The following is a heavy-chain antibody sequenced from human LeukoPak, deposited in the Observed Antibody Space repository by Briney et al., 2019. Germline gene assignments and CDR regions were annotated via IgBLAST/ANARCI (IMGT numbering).Heavy chain of an antibody. D-gene: IGHD5-18*01. Sequence: PSETLSLTCAVSGYSISSGYYWGWIRQPPGKGLEWIGSIYHSGSTYYNPSLKSRVTISVDTSKNQFSLKLSSVTAADTAVYYCARVDTAMFDPLQFDYWGQGTLVTVPS. CDR1: GYSISSGYY. J-gene: IGHJ4*02. CDR3: ARVDTAMFDPLQFDY. V-gene: IGHV4-38-2*01. CDR2: IYHSGST.